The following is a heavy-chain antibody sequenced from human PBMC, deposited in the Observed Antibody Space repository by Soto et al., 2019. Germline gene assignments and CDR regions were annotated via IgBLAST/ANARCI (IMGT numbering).Heavy chain of an antibody. D-gene: IGHD3-3*01. J-gene: IGHJ4*02. CDR3: ARDPSYDFWSGYKYYFDY. CDR1: GFTFSSYW. V-gene: IGHV3-7*01. Sequence: GGSLRLSCAASGFTFSSYWMSWVRQAPGKGLEWVANIKQDGSEKYYVDSVKGRFTISRDNAKNSLYLQMNSLRAEDTAVYYCARDPSYDFWSGYKYYFDYWGQGTLVTVSS. CDR2: IKQDGSEK.